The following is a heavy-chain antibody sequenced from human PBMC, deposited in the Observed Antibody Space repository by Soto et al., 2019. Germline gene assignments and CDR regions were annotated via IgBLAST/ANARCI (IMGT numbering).Heavy chain of an antibody. CDR3: ARAAKRYFDY. J-gene: IGHJ4*02. Sequence: QVQLVQSGAEVKKPGSSVKVSCKTSGVTFNTFAISWVRQAPGQGLEYMGGIIPVLGPANYAQRFQGRVTITADNSTSTAYLELSNLTSEDTAVYYCARAAKRYFDYWGQGTLVTVSS. CDR1: GVTFNTFA. V-gene: IGHV1-69*06. CDR2: IIPVLGPA.